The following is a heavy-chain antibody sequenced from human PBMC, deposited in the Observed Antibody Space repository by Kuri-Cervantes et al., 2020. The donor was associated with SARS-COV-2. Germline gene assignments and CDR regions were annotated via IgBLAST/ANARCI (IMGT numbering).Heavy chain of an antibody. D-gene: IGHD6-13*01. CDR1: GFTFSSYW. CDR3: ARERGSSWYSSKAFDI. Sequence: GGSLRLSCAASGFTFSSYWMSWVRQAPGKGLEWVANIKQDGSEKYYADSVKGRFTISRDSAKNSLYLQMNSLRAEDTAVYYCARERGSSWYSSKAFDIWGQGTMVTVSS. CDR2: IKQDGSEK. V-gene: IGHV3-7*01. J-gene: IGHJ3*02.